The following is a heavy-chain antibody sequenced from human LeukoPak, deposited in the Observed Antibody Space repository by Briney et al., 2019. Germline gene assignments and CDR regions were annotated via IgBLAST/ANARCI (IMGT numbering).Heavy chain of an antibody. CDR3: ARADRLSNYVQFLYYYYYMDV. CDR1: GYTFTGYY. V-gene: IGHV1-2*02. CDR2: INPNSGGT. D-gene: IGHD4-11*01. J-gene: IGHJ6*03. Sequence: ASVKVYCKASGYTFTGYYMQWVRQAPGQGLEWMGWINPNSGGTNYAQKFQGRVTMTRDTSISTAYMELSRLRSDDTAVYYCARADRLSNYVQFLYYYYYMDVWGKGTTVTVSS.